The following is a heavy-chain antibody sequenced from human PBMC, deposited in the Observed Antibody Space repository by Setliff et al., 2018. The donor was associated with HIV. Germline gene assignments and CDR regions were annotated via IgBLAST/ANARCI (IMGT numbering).Heavy chain of an antibody. D-gene: IGHD4-4*01. CDR2: IQYGGHNK. CDR1: GFTFSSHG. V-gene: IGHV3-30*02. J-gene: IGHJ4*02. CDR3: GKDGRNYNIDY. Sequence: PGGSLRLSCAASGFTFSSHGMHWVRQAPGKGLEWVALIQYGGHNKYYADSVKGRFTVSRDDSKNTLYLQMNSLKAEDTAVYYCGKDGRNYNIDYWGQGTLVTVSS.